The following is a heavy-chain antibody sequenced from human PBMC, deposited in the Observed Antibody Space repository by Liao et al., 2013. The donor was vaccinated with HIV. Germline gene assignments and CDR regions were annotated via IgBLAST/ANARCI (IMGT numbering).Heavy chain of an antibody. D-gene: IGHD3-22*01. CDR3: ARSPTYDSSGYYLHALDY. V-gene: IGHV4-34*01. Sequence: QVQLQQWGAGLLKPSETLSLTCAVYGGSFSGYYWSWIRQPPREGGWSGIGEINHSGSSNYNPSLKSRVTISLDTSKNQFSLKLSSVTAADTAVYYCARSPTYDSSGYYLHALDYWGQGNPGHRLL. CDR2: INHSGSS. CDR1: GGSFSGYY. J-gene: IGHJ4*02.